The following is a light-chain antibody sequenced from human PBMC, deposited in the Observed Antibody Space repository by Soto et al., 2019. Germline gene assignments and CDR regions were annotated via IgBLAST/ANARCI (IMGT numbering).Light chain of an antibody. CDR1: QNIGKF. CDR3: QQTSGTPQT. Sequence: DIQMTQSPSSLSASIGDRVTITCRATQNIGKFLNWYQQKGGKAPKLLIYGASSLPSGVPSRFSGSGSGTEFSLTISSLQPDDFATYFCQQTSGTPQTFGQGTKVDVK. J-gene: IGKJ1*01. V-gene: IGKV1-39*01. CDR2: GAS.